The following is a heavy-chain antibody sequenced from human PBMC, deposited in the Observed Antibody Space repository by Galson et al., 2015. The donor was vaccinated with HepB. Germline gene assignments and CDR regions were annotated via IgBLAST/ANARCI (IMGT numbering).Heavy chain of an antibody. J-gene: IGHJ6*02. Sequence: QSGAEVKKPGESLKISCKGSGYSFTSYWIGWVRQMPGKGLEWMGIIYPGDSDTRYSPTFQGQVTISADKSISTAYLQWSSLKASDTAMYYCARTQVPAAIVSYYYYGMDVWGQGTTVTVSS. CDR2: IYPGDSDT. CDR1: GYSFTSYW. CDR3: ARTQVPAAIVSYYYYGMDV. V-gene: IGHV5-51*03. D-gene: IGHD2-2*02.